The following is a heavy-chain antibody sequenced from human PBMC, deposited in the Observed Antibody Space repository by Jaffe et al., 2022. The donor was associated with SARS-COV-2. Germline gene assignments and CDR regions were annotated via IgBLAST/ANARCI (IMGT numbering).Heavy chain of an antibody. V-gene: IGHV4-39*01. CDR2: IYYSGST. D-gene: IGHD3-16*02. CDR3: ASHIYDYVWGSYHGFDY. Sequence: QLQLQESGPGLVKPSETLSLTCTVSGGSISSSSYYWGWIRQPPGKGLEWIGSIYYSGSTYYNPSLKSRVTISVDTSKNQFSLKLSSVTAADTAVYYCASHIYDYVWGSYHGFDYWGQGTLVTVSS. J-gene: IGHJ4*02. CDR1: GGSISSSSYY.